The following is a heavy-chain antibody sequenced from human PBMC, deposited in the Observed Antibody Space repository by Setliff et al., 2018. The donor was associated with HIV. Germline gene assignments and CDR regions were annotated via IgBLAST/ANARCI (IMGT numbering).Heavy chain of an antibody. J-gene: IGHJ2*01. V-gene: IGHV1-3*01. Sequence: GASVKVSCKASGYTFTSYAMHWVRQAPGQRLEWMGWINVGNGNTKYSQKFQGRVTITRDTSASTAYMELSSLRSEDTAVYYCARVPITIFGVPSWYFDLWGRGTLVTVSS. CDR3: ARVPITIFGVPSWYFDL. CDR2: INVGNGNT. D-gene: IGHD3-3*01. CDR1: GYTFTSYA.